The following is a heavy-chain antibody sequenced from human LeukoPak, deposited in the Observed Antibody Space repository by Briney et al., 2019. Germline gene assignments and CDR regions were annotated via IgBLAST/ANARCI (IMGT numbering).Heavy chain of an antibody. CDR1: GGSFSGYY. CDR2: INHSGST. Sequence: PSETLSLTCAVYGGSFSGYYWSWIRQPPGKGLEWIGEINHSGSTNYNPSLKSRVTISVDTSKNQFSLKLSSVTAADTAVYYCARDSGGTGALDYWGQGTLVTVSS. V-gene: IGHV4-34*01. D-gene: IGHD2-15*01. CDR3: ARDSGGTGALDY. J-gene: IGHJ4*02.